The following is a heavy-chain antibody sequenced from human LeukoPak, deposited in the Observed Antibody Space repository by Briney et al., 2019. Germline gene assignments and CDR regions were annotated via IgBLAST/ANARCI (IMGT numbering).Heavy chain of an antibody. CDR2: NSGDGGST. CDR3: AKTSKYSTTWYDY. Sequence: PGGSLRLSCAASGFTFSNYAMSWVRQAPGKGLEWVSGNSGDGGSTYYADSVKGRFTISRGSSENALYLQMNSLRAEDTAVYYCAKTSKYSTTWYDYWGQGTLVTVSS. V-gene: IGHV3-23*01. CDR1: GFTFSNYA. J-gene: IGHJ4*02. D-gene: IGHD6-13*01.